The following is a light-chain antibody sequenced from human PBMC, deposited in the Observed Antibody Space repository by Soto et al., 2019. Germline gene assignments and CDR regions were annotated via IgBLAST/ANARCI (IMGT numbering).Light chain of an antibody. J-gene: IGKJ1*01. CDR1: QDISGH. CDR3: QKYNGTPRT. V-gene: IGKV1-27*01. Sequence: DIRVTQSPSSLSASVGDRVTITCRASQDISGHLAWYQQKPGKVPKLLIYEASTLHSGVPSRFIASGSGTDFTLTISSLQPEDVATYYCQKYNGTPRTFGQGTKVELK. CDR2: EAS.